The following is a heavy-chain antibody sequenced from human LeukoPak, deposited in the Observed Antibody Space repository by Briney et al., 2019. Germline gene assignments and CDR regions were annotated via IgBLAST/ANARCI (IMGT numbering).Heavy chain of an antibody. J-gene: IGHJ3*02. V-gene: IGHV4-31*03. Sequence: SQTLSLTCTVSGGSISSGGYYWSWIRQHPGKGPEWIGYIYYSGSTYYNPSLKSRVTISVDTSKNQFSLKLSSVTAADTAVYYCARIRFLGAFDIWGQGTMVTVSS. CDR2: IYYSGST. CDR3: ARIRFLGAFDI. CDR1: GGSISSGGYY. D-gene: IGHD3-3*01.